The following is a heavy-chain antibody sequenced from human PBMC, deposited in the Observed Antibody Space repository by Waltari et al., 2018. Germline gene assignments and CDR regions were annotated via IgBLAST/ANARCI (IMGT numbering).Heavy chain of an antibody. CDR3: ARGSRDYDILTGYSPNWFDP. J-gene: IGHJ5*02. CDR1: GYVFTTYD. V-gene: IGHV1-8*01. Sequence: QIQLVQSGAEVKKPGASVKVSCKTSGYVFTTYDINWLRQATGQGLEWMGRMNPYSGNTGYAQKFQGRVTMTRNTSISTAYMELSSLRSDDTAVYYCARGSRDYDILTGYSPNWFDPWGQGTLVTVSS. CDR2: MNPYSGNT. D-gene: IGHD3-9*01.